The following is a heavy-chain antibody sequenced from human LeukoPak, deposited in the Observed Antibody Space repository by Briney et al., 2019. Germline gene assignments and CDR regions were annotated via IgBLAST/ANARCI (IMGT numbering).Heavy chain of an antibody. J-gene: IGHJ4*02. CDR2: IHPSTGNP. Sequence: ASVTVSYTASGYTFTIYAMNWVRQAPGQGLEFMGWIHPSTGNPAYAQGFSGRVVFSLDTSVTTTYLQMSDLKAGDTAVYFCARALDSLGGLSLPDYWGQGTLVTVSS. CDR3: ARALDSLGGLSLPDY. V-gene: IGHV7-4-1*02. D-gene: IGHD3-16*02. CDR1: GYTFTIYA.